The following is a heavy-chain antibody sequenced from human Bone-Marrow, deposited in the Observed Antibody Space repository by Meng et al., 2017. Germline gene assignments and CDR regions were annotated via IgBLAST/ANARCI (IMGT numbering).Heavy chain of an antibody. V-gene: IGHV1-2*02. Sequence: ASVKVSCKASGYTFTGYYMHWVRQAPGQGLEWMGWINPNSGGTNYAQKFQGRVTMTRDTSICTAYMELSRLRSDDTAVYYCARVLSRQVVTPGGLWGQGTLVTVSS. D-gene: IGHD4-23*01. CDR3: ARVLSRQVVTPGGL. J-gene: IGHJ4*02. CDR1: GYTFTGYY. CDR2: INPNSGGT.